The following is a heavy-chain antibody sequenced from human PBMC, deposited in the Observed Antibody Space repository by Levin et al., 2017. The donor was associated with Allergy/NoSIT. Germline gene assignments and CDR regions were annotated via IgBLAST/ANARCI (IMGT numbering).Heavy chain of an antibody. CDR1: GFTLRSYS. Sequence: GGSLRLSCAASGFTLRSYSMNWVRQAPGKGLEWVSYISSTSSTIYYADSVEGRFTIFRDNAKNSLYLQMNSLRTEDTAVYYCARDIVAVGTGASWYYYGLDVWGQGTTVTVSS. V-gene: IGHV3-48*01. D-gene: IGHD6-13*01. CDR2: ISSTSSTI. J-gene: IGHJ6*02. CDR3: ARDIVAVGTGASWYYYGLDV.